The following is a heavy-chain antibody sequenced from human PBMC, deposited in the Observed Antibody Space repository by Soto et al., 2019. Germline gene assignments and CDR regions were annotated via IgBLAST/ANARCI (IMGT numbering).Heavy chain of an antibody. V-gene: IGHV3-9*01. CDR2: ISWNSGSI. J-gene: IGHJ4*02. CDR1: GFTFDDYA. Sequence: GGSLRLSCAASGFTFDDYAMHWVRQAPGKGLEWVSGISWNSGSIGYADSVKGRFTISRDNAKNSLYLQMNSLRAEDTALYYCAKDIGYYYDSSGFDDWGQGTLVTVSS. CDR3: AKDIGYYYDSSGFDD. D-gene: IGHD3-22*01.